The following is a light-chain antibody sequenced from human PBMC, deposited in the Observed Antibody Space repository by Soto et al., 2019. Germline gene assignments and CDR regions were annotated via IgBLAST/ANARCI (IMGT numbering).Light chain of an antibody. Sequence: DIQMTQSPSSLSASVGDRVTITCRASQGISNYLAWYQQKPGKVPKLLIYAASTLQSEVPSRFSGSGSGTDFTLTISSLQPEDVATYYCQKYNSAPMVTFGPGTKVDIK. CDR3: QKYNSAPMVT. CDR2: AAS. CDR1: QGISNY. V-gene: IGKV1-27*01. J-gene: IGKJ3*01.